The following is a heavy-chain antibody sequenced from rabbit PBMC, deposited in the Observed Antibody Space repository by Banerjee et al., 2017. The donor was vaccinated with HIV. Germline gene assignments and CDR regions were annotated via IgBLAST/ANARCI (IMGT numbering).Heavy chain of an antibody. D-gene: IGHD6-1*01. J-gene: IGHJ4*01. CDR2: IYAGSSGST. V-gene: IGHV1S45*01. CDR1: GFTLSSYY. CDR3: ARETGYAGYGYAHFNL. Sequence: QEQLEESGGDLVKPGASLTLTCTASGFTLSSYYMCWVRQAPGKGLEWIACIYAGSSGSTSSASWAKGRFTISKTSSTTVTLQMTSLTAADTATYFCARETGYAGYGYAHFNLWGPGTLVTVS.